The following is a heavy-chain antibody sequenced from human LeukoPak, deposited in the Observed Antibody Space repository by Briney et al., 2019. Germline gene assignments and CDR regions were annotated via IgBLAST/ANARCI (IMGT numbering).Heavy chain of an antibody. CDR1: GYTFTGYY. J-gene: IGHJ6*02. CDR3: ARGLDYGDYSALADTYYYYGMDV. D-gene: IGHD4-17*01. V-gene: IGHV1-2*02. CDR2: INPNSGGT. Sequence: ASVKVSCKASGYTFTGYYMHWVRQAPGQGLEWMGWINPNSGGTNYAQKFQGRVTMTRDTSISTAYMELSRLRSDDTAVYYCARGLDYGDYSALADTYYYYGMDVWGQGTTVTVSS.